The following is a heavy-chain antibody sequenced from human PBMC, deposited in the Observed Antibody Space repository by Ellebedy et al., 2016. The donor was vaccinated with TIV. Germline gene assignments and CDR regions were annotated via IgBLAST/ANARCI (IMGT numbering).Heavy chain of an antibody. CDR3: ARGGAGFDSMNREISFDA. CDR2: IGGSGGPT. D-gene: IGHD3-10*01. Sequence: GGSLRLXCAASGFTFRTYDMTWVRQAPEKGLEWVSTIGGSGGPTFYADSVKGRFTISRDNSKNTLYLQMDSLRDEDTAVYYCARGGAGFDSMNREISFDAWGQGTLGTVSA. CDR1: GFTFRTYD. J-gene: IGHJ4*02. V-gene: IGHV3-23*01.